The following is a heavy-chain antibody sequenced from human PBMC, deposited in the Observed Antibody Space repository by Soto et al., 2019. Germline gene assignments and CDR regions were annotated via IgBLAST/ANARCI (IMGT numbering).Heavy chain of an antibody. D-gene: IGHD6-19*01. Sequence: EVQLVESGGGLVQPGGSLRLSCTPSEFTFSSSWMHWVRQAPGKGLVWVSRINPDGSYTSYAGSVKGRFTISRDNAKNRLYLQMNSLSAEETAVSYCARGYSSGALDYWGQGTLVTVSS. CDR3: ARGYSSGALDY. V-gene: IGHV3-74*01. CDR1: EFTFSSSW. J-gene: IGHJ4*02. CDR2: INPDGSYT.